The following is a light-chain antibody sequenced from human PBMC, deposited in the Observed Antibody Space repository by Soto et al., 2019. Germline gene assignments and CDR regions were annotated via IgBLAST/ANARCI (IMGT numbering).Light chain of an antibody. CDR1: QSVSSN. J-gene: IGKJ2*01. V-gene: IGKV3-15*01. CDR3: QQYNNWRPYT. CDR2: GAS. Sequence: EIVMTQSPATLSVSPGERATLFCRASQSVSSNLAWYQQKPGQAPRLLIYGASTRATGIPARFSGSRSGTECPLTISSLQSEDFAVYYCQQYNNWRPYTFGQGTKLEIK.